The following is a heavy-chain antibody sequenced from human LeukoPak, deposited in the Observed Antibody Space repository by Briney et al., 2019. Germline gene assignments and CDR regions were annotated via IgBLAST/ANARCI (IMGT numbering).Heavy chain of an antibody. CDR1: GGSISSYY. V-gene: IGHV4-59*12. CDR2: IYYSGST. J-gene: IGHJ4*02. D-gene: IGHD7-27*01. Sequence: SETLSLTCTVSGGSISSYYWSWFRQPPGKGLEWIGYIYYSGSTNYNPSLKSRVTISVDKSKNQFSLELSSVTAADTAVYYCARTAGELDYWGQGTLVTVSS. CDR3: ARTAGELDY.